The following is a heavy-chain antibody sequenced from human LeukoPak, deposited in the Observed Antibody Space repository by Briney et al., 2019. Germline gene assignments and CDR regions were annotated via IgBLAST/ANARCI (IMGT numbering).Heavy chain of an antibody. V-gene: IGHV4-59*08. CDR2: IYYSGST. J-gene: IGHJ4*02. D-gene: IGHD3-16*02. CDR1: GGSISSYY. CDR3: ARSGNYDYVWGSYRYGFDY. Sequence: SETLSLTCTVSGGSISSYYWSWIRQPPGKGLEWIGYIYYSGSTNYNPSLKSRVTISVDTSKNQFSLKLSSVTAADTAVYYCARSGNYDYVWGSYRYGFDYWGQGTLVTVSS.